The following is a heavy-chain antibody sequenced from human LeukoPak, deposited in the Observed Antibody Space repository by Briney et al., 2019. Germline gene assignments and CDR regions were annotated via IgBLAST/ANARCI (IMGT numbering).Heavy chain of an antibody. CDR3: ARHSDSCDSSGDDAFDI. V-gene: IGHV1-18*01. Sequence: GSVKVSCKASGYTFTSYGISWVRQAPGQGLEGMGWISAYNGNKNYTQKLQGRVTMTTDTSTSTAYMELRSPRSDDTAVYYCARHSDSCDSSGDDAFDIWGQGTMVTVSS. CDR1: GYTFTSYG. J-gene: IGHJ3*02. D-gene: IGHD3-22*01. CDR2: ISAYNGNK.